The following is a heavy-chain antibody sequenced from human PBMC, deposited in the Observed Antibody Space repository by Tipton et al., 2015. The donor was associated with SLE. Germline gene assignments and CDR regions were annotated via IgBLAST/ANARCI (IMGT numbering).Heavy chain of an antibody. J-gene: IGHJ4*02. CDR2: IYSGGST. CDR1: GFVVNSNY. CDR3: ARDIGGCSGGSCYLD. Sequence: AVSGFVVNSNYMSWVRQAPGKGLEWVSVIYSGGSTYYADSVKGRFTISRDNSKNTLYLQMNSLRVDDSAVYYCARDIGGCSGGSCYLDWGQGTLVSVSS. D-gene: IGHD2-15*01. V-gene: IGHV3-53*01.